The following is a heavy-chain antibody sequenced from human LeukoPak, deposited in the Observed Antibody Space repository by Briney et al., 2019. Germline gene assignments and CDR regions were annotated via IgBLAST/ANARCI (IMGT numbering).Heavy chain of an antibody. V-gene: IGHV1-46*01. CDR1: GYTFTSYY. D-gene: IGHD3-10*01. CDR3: ARDAVYGSGTPGWFDP. CDR2: INPSGGST. Sequence: ASVKVSCKASGYTFTSYYMHWVRQAPGQGLERMGIINPSGGSTSYAQKFQGRVTMTRDTSTSTVYMELGSLRSEDTAVYYCARDAVYGSGTPGWFDPWGQGTLVTVSS. J-gene: IGHJ5*02.